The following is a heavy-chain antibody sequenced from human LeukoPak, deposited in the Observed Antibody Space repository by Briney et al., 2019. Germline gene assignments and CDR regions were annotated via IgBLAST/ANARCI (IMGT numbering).Heavy chain of an antibody. Sequence: GGSLRLSCAGSGFTFSSYWMHWVRQAPGKGLVGVSRINSDGSSTSYADSVKGRFTISRDNAKNTLYLQMNSLRAEDTAVYYCAREGYYGSGSYQYYYYYYMDGWAKGTTVTVSS. CDR2: INSDGSST. D-gene: IGHD3-10*01. CDR3: AREGYYGSGSYQYYYYYYMDG. J-gene: IGHJ6*03. V-gene: IGHV3-74*01. CDR1: GFTFSSYW.